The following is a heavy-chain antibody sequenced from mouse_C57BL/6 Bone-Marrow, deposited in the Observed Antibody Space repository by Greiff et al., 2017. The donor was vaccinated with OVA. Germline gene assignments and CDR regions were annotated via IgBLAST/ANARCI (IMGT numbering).Heavy chain of an antibody. J-gene: IGHJ3*01. Sequence: QVQLQQSGAELARPGASVKLSCKASGYTFTSYGISWVKQRTGQGLEWIGEIYPRSGNTYYNEKFKGKDTLTADKSSSTAYMELRSLTSEDSAVYFCAREDYYYAWFAYWGQGTLVTVSA. CDR3: AREDYYYAWFAY. D-gene: IGHD1-1*01. CDR1: GYTFTSYG. V-gene: IGHV1-81*01. CDR2: IYPRSGNT.